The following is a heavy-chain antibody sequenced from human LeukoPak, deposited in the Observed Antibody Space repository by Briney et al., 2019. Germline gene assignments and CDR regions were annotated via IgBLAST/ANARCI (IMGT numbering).Heavy chain of an antibody. J-gene: IGHJ4*02. CDR3: AKVIYGDSPFDY. D-gene: IGHD4-17*01. V-gene: IGHV3-53*01. CDR1: GFTVSCNY. Sequence: GGSLRLSCAASGFTVSCNYMSWVRQAPGKRLEWVSVIYSGGTSYYADSVKGRFTISRDNSKNTLYLQMNSLRAEDTAVYYCAKVIYGDSPFDYWGQGTLVTVSS. CDR2: IYSGGTS.